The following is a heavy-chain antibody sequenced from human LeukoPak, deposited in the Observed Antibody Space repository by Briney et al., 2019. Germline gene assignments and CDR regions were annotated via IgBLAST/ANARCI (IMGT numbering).Heavy chain of an antibody. CDR1: GGSFSGYY. V-gene: IGHV4-34*01. CDR3: ARAPPTTVTTRWFDP. D-gene: IGHD4-17*01. Sequence: SETLSLTCAVYGGSFSGYYWSWIRQPPGKGLEWIGEINHSGSTNYNPSLKSRVTISVDTSKNQFSLELSSVTAADTAVYYCARAPPTTVTTRWFDPWGQGTLVTVSS. CDR2: INHSGST. J-gene: IGHJ5*02.